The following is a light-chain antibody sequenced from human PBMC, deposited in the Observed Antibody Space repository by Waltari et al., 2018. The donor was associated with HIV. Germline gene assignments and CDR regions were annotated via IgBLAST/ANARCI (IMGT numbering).Light chain of an antibody. CDR2: NNT. CDR3: QSADNSGSFQV. J-gene: IGLJ3*02. Sequence: SYELQQQPSVSVSPGQKAKITCSGDALPKQYAYWYQQKPGQAPVVMIDNNTVRPSVIPERFSASTSGTTVTLTISGVQAEDEADYYCQSADNSGSFQVFGGVTKLTVL. V-gene: IGLV3-25*03. CDR1: ALPKQY.